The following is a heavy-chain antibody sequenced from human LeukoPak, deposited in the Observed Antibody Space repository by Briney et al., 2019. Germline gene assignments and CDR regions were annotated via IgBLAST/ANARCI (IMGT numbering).Heavy chain of an antibody. V-gene: IGHV3-23*01. CDR3: AKTLVGATSGPDYYFVS. CDR1: GFTFINYA. D-gene: IGHD1-26*01. Sequence: GGSLRLSCAASGFTFINYAMTWVRQAPGKGPEWVSAISGSGNSTYYPDSVKGRFSISRDNSKNTLYLQISSLRAEDTAVYYCAKTLVGATSGPDYYFVSWGQGTLVTVSS. CDR2: ISGSGNST. J-gene: IGHJ4*02.